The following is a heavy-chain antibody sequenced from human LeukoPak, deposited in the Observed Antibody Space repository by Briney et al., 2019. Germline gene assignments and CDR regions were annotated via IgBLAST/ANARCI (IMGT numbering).Heavy chain of an antibody. D-gene: IGHD5-24*01. V-gene: IGHV3-33*01. J-gene: IGHJ4*02. CDR2: IWYDGSNK. CDR1: GFTFSSYG. CDR3: ARDSRDGYYYVGIDF. Sequence: GGSLRLSCVASGFTFSSYGMHWVRQAPGKGLEWVAVIWYDGSNKYYADSVKGRFTISRDNSKNTLYLQMNSLRVEDTAVYYCARDSRDGYYYVGIDFWGQGTLVTVSS.